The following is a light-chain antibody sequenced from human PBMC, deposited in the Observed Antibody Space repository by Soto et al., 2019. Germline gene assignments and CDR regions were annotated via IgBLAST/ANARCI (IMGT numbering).Light chain of an antibody. J-gene: IGKJ2*01. Sequence: DIQMTQSPSTLSASVGDRVTITCRASQSSSSWLAWYQQKPGKAPKLLIYDASSLESGVPSRFSGSGSGTEFTLTISSLQPDDFATYYCLQYNSYWYTFGQGTKLEIK. CDR2: DAS. CDR3: LQYNSYWYT. CDR1: QSSSSW. V-gene: IGKV1-5*01.